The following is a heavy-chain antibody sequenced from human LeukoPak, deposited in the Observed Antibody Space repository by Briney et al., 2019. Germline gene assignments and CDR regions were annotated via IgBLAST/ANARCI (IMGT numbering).Heavy chain of an antibody. J-gene: IGHJ4*02. D-gene: IGHD2-8*01. CDR2: ISWNNVNI. CDR1: GFTFSSYG. CDR3: VKDNGFRFDY. Sequence: GRSLRLSCAASGFTFSSYGMHWIRQAPGKGLEWVSGISWNNVNIGYADSVKGRFTFSRDNAKKSLYLQMNGLRTEDTAFYYCVKDNGFRFDYWGQGTLVTVSS. V-gene: IGHV3-9*01.